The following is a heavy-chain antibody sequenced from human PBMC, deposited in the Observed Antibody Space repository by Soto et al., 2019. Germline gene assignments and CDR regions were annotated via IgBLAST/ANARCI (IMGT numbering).Heavy chain of an antibody. Sequence: SLRLSCGASGFTFSNAWMSWVRQAPGKGLEWVGRIKSKTDGGTTDYAAPVKGRFTISRDDSKNTLYLQMNSLKTEDTAVYYCTTEPLFLEWLLPHDASHICGQGTMVTV. CDR2: IKSKTDGGTT. J-gene: IGHJ3*02. CDR3: TTEPLFLEWLLPHDASHI. V-gene: IGHV3-15*01. CDR1: GFTFSNAW. D-gene: IGHD3-3*01.